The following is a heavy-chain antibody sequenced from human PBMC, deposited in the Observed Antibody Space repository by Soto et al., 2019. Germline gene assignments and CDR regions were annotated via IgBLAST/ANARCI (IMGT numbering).Heavy chain of an antibody. CDR3: ATNYYYYYYMDV. CDR1: GYTFTSYA. J-gene: IGHJ6*03. V-gene: IGHV1-3*01. CDR2: INAGNGNT. Sequence: QVQLVQSGAEVKKPGASVKVSCKASGYTFTSYAMHWVRQAPGQRLEWMGWINAGNGNTKYSQKFQGRVTITRDTSASTAYTELSSLRSEDTAVYYCATNYYYYYYMDVWGKGTTVTVSS.